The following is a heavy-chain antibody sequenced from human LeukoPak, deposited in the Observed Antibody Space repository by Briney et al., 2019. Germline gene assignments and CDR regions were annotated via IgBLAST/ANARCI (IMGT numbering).Heavy chain of an antibody. J-gene: IGHJ6*03. CDR1: GGTFSSYA. D-gene: IGHD1-26*01. V-gene: IGHV1-69*13. Sequence: ASVKVSCKASGGTFSSYAISWVRQAPGQGLEWMGGIIPIFGTANYAQKFQDRVTITADESTSTAYMELSSLRSEDTAVYYCARDIGPGRDYYYYMDVWGKGTTVTASS. CDR3: ARDIGPGRDYYYYMDV. CDR2: IIPIFGTA.